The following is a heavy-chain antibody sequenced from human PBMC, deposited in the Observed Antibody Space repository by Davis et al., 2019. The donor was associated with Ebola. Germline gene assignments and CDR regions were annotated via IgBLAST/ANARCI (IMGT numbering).Heavy chain of an antibody. J-gene: IGHJ4*02. CDR2: IRSKAYGGTT. CDR3: TRRVGQWLVHIDY. V-gene: IGHV3-49*03. Sequence: GGSLRLSCTASGFTFGDYAMSWFRQAPGKGLEWVGFIRSKAYGGTTEYAASVKGRFTISRDDSKSIAYLQMNSLKTEDTAVYYCTRRVGQWLVHIDYWGQGTLVTVSS. D-gene: IGHD6-19*01. CDR1: GFTFGDYA.